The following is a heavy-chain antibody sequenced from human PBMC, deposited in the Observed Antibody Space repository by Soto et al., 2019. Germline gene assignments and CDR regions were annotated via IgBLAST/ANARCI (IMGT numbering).Heavy chain of an antibody. V-gene: IGHV3-23*01. D-gene: IGHD3-22*01. CDR1: GFTFSSYA. CDR2: ISGSGGST. J-gene: IGHJ3*01. CDR3: AKDLREISNDSSGH. Sequence: AGGSLRLSCAASGFTFSSYAMSWVRQAPGKGLERVSAISGSGGSTYYADSVKGRFTISRDNSKNTLYLQMNSLRAEDTAVYYCAKDLREISNDSSGHWGQGTMVTVSS.